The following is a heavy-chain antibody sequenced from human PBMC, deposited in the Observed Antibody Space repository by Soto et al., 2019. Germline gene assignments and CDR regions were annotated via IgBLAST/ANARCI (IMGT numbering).Heavy chain of an antibody. CDR1: GFTFRSYW. V-gene: IGHV3-7*01. CDR2: IKQDGSEK. J-gene: IGHJ4*02. D-gene: IGHD6-6*01. Sequence: EVQLVESGGGLVQPGGSLRLSCAASGFTFRSYWMTWVRQAPGKRLEWVANIKQDGSEKYYVDSVKGRFTISRDNAKNALYLQMNSLRAEDTAVYYCAADPRPQLVPIDYWGQGTLVTVSS. CDR3: AADPRPQLVPIDY.